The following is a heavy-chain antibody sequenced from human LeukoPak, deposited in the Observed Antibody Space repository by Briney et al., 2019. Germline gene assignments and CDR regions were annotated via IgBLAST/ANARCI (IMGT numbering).Heavy chain of an antibody. V-gene: IGHV3-21*01. Sequence: GGSLRLSCAASGFTFSSYSMNWVRQAPGKGLEWVSSISSSSSYIYYADSVKGRFAISRDNAKNSLYLQMNSLRAEDTALYYCARGGSTYGAVSVSWGQGTPVTVSS. CDR1: GFTFSSYS. CDR3: ARGGSTYGAVSVS. J-gene: IGHJ5*02. D-gene: IGHD5-18*01. CDR2: ISSSSSYI.